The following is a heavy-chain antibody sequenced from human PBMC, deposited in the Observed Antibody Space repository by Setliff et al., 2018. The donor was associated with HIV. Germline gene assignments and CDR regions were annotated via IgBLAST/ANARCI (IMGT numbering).Heavy chain of an antibody. J-gene: IGHJ6*02. CDR3: AREKRDGSLWFGDSDGKDV. CDR1: GFTRSHA. D-gene: IGHD3-10*01. CDR2: ISYDGSNK. V-gene: IGHV3-30-3*01. Sequence: GGSLRLSCAASGFTRSHAMYWVRQAPGKGLEWVAAISYDGSNKYYADSVKGRFTISRDNSKNTLYVQMNRRKTEDTAVYYCAREKRDGSLWFGDSDGKDVWGQGTTVTVSS.